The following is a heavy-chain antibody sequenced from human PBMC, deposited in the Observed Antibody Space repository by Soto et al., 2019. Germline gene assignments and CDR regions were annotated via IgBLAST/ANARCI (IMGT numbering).Heavy chain of an antibody. V-gene: IGHV4-59*01. Sequence: SETLSLTCTVSGGSISSYYWSWIRQPPGKGLEWIGYIYYSGSTNYNPSLKSRVTISVDTSKNQFSLKLSSVTAADTAVYYCARDHGTDAFDIWGQGTMVPVS. CDR3: ARDHGTDAFDI. CDR2: IYYSGST. J-gene: IGHJ3*02. CDR1: GGSISSYY.